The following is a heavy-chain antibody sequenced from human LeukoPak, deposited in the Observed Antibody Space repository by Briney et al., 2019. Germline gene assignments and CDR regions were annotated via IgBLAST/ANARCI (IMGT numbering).Heavy chain of an antibody. CDR2: IYYSGST. V-gene: IGHV4-59*01. Sequence: SETLSLTCTVSGGSISSYYWSWLRQPPGKGLEWIGYIYYSGSTNYNPSLKSRVTISVDTSKNQFSLKLSSVTAADTAVYYCASLRYYYGSGSYEYAFDIWGQGTMVTVSS. J-gene: IGHJ3*02. CDR1: GGSISSYY. D-gene: IGHD3-10*01. CDR3: ASLRYYYGSGSYEYAFDI.